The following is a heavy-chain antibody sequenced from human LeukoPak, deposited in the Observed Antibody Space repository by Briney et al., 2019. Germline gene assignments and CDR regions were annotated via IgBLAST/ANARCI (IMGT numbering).Heavy chain of an antibody. CDR2: ITSGGNS. CDR3: AKGYFEQA. Sequence: GGSLRLSCAASGFTVSSTYMNWVRQAPGKGLEWVSVITSGGNSYYADSVKGRFTISRDNSKNTLYLQMNSLRAEDTAVYYCAKGYFEQAWGQGTLVTVSS. D-gene: IGHD3-9*01. J-gene: IGHJ5*02. CDR1: GFTVSSTY. V-gene: IGHV3-66*01.